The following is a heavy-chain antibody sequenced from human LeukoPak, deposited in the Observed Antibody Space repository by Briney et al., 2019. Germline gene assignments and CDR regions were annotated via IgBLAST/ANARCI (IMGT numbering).Heavy chain of an antibody. J-gene: IGHJ4*02. Sequence: QSGGSLRLSCVGSGFSLNEYGIHGVRQAPGKGLEWVAVVSYDGGHKYYADSVKGRFTISRDTSSDTVSLQMNSLRVEDTAVYYCARDRINMMVLGHDSGLDFWGQGTLVTVSS. CDR3: ARDRINMMVLGHDSGLDF. V-gene: IGHV3-30*03. CDR1: GFSLNEYG. CDR2: VSYDGGHK. D-gene: IGHD3-22*01.